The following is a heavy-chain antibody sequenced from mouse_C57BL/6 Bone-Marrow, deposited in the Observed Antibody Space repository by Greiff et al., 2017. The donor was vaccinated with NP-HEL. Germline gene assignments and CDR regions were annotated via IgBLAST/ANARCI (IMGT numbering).Heavy chain of an antibody. CDR3: ARPGFDY. Sequence: QVQLQQPGAELVRPGTSVKLSCKASGYTFTSYWMHWVKQRPGQGLEWIGVIDPSYSYTNYNQKFKGKATLTVDTSSSTAYMQLSSLTSEDSAVYYCARPGFDYWGQGTTLTVSS. V-gene: IGHV1-59*01. CDR1: GYTFTSYW. CDR2: IDPSYSYT. J-gene: IGHJ2*01.